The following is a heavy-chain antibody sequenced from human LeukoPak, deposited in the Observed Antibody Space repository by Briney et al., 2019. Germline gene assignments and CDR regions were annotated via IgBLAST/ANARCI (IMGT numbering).Heavy chain of an antibody. Sequence: GGSLRLSCAASGLTVSRNYVNWVRQSPGKGLEWVSIITNGGDTYYADSVKGGFIISRDNSENTLSLQMNNLRAEDTAVYYCARGDFDYWGQGTLVTVSS. J-gene: IGHJ4*02. CDR3: ARGDFDY. CDR1: GLTVSRNY. V-gene: IGHV3-66*01. CDR2: ITNGGDT.